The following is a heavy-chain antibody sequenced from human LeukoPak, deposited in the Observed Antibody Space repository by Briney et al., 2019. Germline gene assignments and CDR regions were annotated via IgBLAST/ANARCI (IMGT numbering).Heavy chain of an antibody. CDR2: ISGGGGST. V-gene: IGHV3-23*01. CDR1: GFTFSSYA. Sequence: QAGGSLRLSCAASGFTFSSYAMSWVRQAPGKGLEWVSAISGGGGSTYYADSVKGRFTISRDNSKNTLYLQMNSLRAEDTAVYYCAKDHSSSWYYEPAGYWGQGTLVTVSS. CDR3: AKDHSSSWYYEPAGY. J-gene: IGHJ4*02. D-gene: IGHD6-13*01.